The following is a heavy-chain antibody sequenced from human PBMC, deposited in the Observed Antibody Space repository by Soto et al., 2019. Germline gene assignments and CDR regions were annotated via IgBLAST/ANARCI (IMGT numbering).Heavy chain of an antibody. CDR3: AKDRDPYYYYYLMDV. CDR1: GFAFDTYG. J-gene: IGHJ6*02. V-gene: IGHV3-30*18. CDR2: MSYDCSKI. Sequence: GGSLRLSCEASGFAFDTYGMHWIRQGAGQGLEWVATMSYDCSKIYYRDCVRGRFSISRDDSKRTLYLQINSLRAEDTAVYYCAKDRDPYYYYYLMDVWGQGTTVTVSS.